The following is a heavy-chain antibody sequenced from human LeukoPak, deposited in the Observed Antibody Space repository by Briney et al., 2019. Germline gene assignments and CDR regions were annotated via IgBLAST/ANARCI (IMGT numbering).Heavy chain of an antibody. CDR2: IYSVGSV. D-gene: IGHD3-22*01. V-gene: IGHV3-53*01. CDR1: GFTVSRDY. Sequence: GGSLRLSSAVSGFTVSRDYMRWVPEAPGKGLEWVSVIYSVGSVDYADFVKGRFSISRDNSRDTLYLQMNSLRAEDTAVYYCALPARDSSGYRADYWGQGTLVTVSS. J-gene: IGHJ4*02. CDR3: ALPARDSSGYRADY.